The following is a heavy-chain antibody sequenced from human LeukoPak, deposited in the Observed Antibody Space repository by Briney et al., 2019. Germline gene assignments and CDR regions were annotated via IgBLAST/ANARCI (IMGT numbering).Heavy chain of an antibody. J-gene: IGHJ3*01. CDR1: GFTISSNY. CDR2: IHSGGST. V-gene: IGHV3-66*02. CDR3: ARDLAFPEGFDG. Sequence: GGSLRLSCAASGFTISSNYMSWVRQAPGQGLEWVSVIHSGGSTYYADSVKGRFTISRDNSKNTLNLQMNSLSGEDTAVYYCARDLAFPEGFDGWGQGTMVTVSS. D-gene: IGHD3-16*01.